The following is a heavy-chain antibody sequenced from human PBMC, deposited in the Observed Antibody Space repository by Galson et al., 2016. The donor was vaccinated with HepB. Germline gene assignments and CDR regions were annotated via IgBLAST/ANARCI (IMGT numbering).Heavy chain of an antibody. V-gene: IGHV3-30*04. CDR2: ILYDGSNK. D-gene: IGHD3-10*01. Sequence: SLRLSCAASGFTFRSHAMHWVRQAPGKGLEWVAVILYDGSNKYYADSVKGRFTISRDNSKNTMYLQMNSLRVEDTAVYYCAGDFYASGGLDYWGQGTLVTVSS. CDR1: GFTFRSHA. CDR3: AGDFYASGGLDY. J-gene: IGHJ4*02.